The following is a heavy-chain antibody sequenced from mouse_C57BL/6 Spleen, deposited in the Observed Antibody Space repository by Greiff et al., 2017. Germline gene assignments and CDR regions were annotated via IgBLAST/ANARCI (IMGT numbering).Heavy chain of an antibody. CDR1: GYTFTDYN. CDR3: AKIIYDGYFAY. CDR2: INPNNGGT. D-gene: IGHD2-3*01. J-gene: IGHJ3*01. V-gene: IGHV1-22*01. Sequence: EVQLQQSGPELVKPGASVKLSCKASGYTFTDYNMHWVKQSHGKSLEWIGYINPNNGGTSYNQKFKGRATMTVNKSSSTAYMELRSLTSEDSAVYYCAKIIYDGYFAYWGQGTLVTVSA.